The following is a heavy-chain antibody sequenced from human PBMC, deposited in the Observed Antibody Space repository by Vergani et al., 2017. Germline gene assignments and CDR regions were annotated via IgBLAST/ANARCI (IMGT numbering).Heavy chain of an antibody. J-gene: IGHJ6*02. V-gene: IGHV3-23*01. CDR3: ARDLSGELPHYYDSSGTGGMDV. Sequence: EVQLLESGGGLVQPGGSLRLSCAASGFTFSSYAMSWVRQAPGKGLEWVSAISGSGGSTYYADSVKGRFTISRDNSKNTLYLQMNSLRAEDTAVYYCARDLSGELPHYYDSSGTGGMDVWGQGTTVTVSS. D-gene: IGHD3-22*01. CDR1: GFTFSSYA. CDR2: ISGSGGST.